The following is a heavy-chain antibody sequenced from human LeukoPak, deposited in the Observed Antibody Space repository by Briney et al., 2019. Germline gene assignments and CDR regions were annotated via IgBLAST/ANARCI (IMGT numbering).Heavy chain of an antibody. CDR1: GYTFTGYY. J-gene: IGHJ4*02. CDR3: ARDDCSTTTCQTH. Sequence: ASVKVSCKASGYTFTGYYMHWVRQAPGQGLEWMGWISGYNGNTNYAQKLQGRVSMTTDTSTSTAYMELRSLRSDDTAVYYCARDDCSTTTCQTHWGQGTLVTVSS. V-gene: IGHV1-18*04. CDR2: ISGYNGNT. D-gene: IGHD2-2*01.